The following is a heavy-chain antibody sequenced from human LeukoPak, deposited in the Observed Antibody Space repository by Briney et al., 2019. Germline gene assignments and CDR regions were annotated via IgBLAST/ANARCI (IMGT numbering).Heavy chain of an antibody. CDR3: ARGGNGWYFDY. D-gene: IGHD6-19*01. V-gene: IGHV3-30*04. CDR2: MSVDGLNE. CDR1: GFTFSTYV. Sequence: GGSLRLSCAASGFTFSTYVMHWVRQAPGKGLEWVTVMSVDGLNEYYADSVKGRFTTSRDNSKNTLYLQMNRLRAEDTAIYYCARGGNGWYFDYWGQGTLVTVSS. J-gene: IGHJ4*02.